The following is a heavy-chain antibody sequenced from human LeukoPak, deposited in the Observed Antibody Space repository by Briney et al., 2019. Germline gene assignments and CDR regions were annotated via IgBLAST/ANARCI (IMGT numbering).Heavy chain of an antibody. CDR2: IEPKSGGT. V-gene: IGHV1-2*02. Sequence: ASVKVSCTASGCTFTGHFMHWVRQAPGQGLEWMGWIEPKSGGTHYGHKFQGRVTMTRDTSMSTAYMELSRLKADDTAVYYCAREMGVVPTAIPTVDSWGQGTLVTVSS. CDR3: AREMGVVPTAIPTVDS. D-gene: IGHD2-2*02. CDR1: GCTFTGHF. J-gene: IGHJ4*02.